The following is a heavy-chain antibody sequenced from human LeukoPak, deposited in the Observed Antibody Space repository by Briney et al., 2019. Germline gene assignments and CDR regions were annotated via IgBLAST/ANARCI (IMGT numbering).Heavy chain of an antibody. Sequence: GASVKVSCKASGYTFSGYYMHWVRQAPGQGREGMGWINPNSGGTNYAQKFQGRVTMTRDTSISTAYMELRSLRSDDTAVYYCARGSGWYQRDFDYWGQGTLVTVSS. CDR3: ARGSGWYQRDFDY. D-gene: IGHD6-19*01. J-gene: IGHJ4*02. V-gene: IGHV1-2*02. CDR1: GYTFSGYY. CDR2: INPNSGGT.